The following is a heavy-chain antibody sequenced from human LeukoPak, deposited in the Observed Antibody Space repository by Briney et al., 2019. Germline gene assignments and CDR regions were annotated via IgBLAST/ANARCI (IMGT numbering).Heavy chain of an antibody. CDR1: SFTFSSYA. J-gene: IGHJ6*02. Sequence: GASLRLFWAASSFTFSSYAMSWVRLAPGGWRGWVSAIIGSGGSTYYAHSVNGRFTIYRNNTKNTTYQQMNSLTAEDTAVYYCAKDEEMPRYYGMDVWGQGTTVTVSS. D-gene: IGHD2-2*01. V-gene: IGHV3-23*01. CDR2: IIGSGGST. CDR3: AKDEEMPRYYGMDV.